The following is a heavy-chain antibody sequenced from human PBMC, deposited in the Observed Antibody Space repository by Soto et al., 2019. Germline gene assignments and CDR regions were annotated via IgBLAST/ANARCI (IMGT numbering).Heavy chain of an antibody. D-gene: IGHD6-19*01. J-gene: IGHJ6*02. Sequence: EVQLVESGGGLVQPGGSLRLSCAASGFTFSSYDMHWVRQATGKGLEWVSAIGTAGDTYYPGSVKGRFTISRENAKNSLYLKMNSLRAEDTAVYYCARDGRPYGIAVAGTFMVYGMDVWGQGTTVTVSS. CDR3: ARDGRPYGIAVAGTFMVYGMDV. CDR1: GFTFSSYD. CDR2: IGTAGDT. V-gene: IGHV3-13*01.